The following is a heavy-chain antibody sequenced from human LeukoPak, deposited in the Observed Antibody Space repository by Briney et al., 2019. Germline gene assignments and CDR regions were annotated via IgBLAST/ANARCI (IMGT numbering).Heavy chain of an antibody. CDR3: ARFRGELMDGFDF. J-gene: IGHJ4*02. CDR1: GHTFSTDW. V-gene: IGHV5-51*01. CDR2: TYAGDADT. D-gene: IGHD1-7*01. Sequence: GDSLKISCKGSGHTFSTDWIAWVRQMPGKGLEWIGVTYAGDADTRYSPSFQGQVTISADKSLNTAYLEWTNLKASDTAMYYCARFRGELMDGFDFWGQGTLVTVSS.